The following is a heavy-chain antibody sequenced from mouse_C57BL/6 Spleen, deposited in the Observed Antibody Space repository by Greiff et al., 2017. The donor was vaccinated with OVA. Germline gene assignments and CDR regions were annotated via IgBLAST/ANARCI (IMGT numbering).Heavy chain of an antibody. CDR2: ISSGSSTI. CDR3: ARERDYAMDY. Sequence: EVKVEESGGGLVKPGGSLKLSCAASGFTFSDYGMHWVRQAPEKGLEWVAYISSGSSTIYYADTVKGRFTISRDNAKNTLFLQMTSLRSEDTAIYYCARERDYAMDYWGQGTSVTVSS. J-gene: IGHJ4*01. CDR1: GFTFSDYG. V-gene: IGHV5-17*01.